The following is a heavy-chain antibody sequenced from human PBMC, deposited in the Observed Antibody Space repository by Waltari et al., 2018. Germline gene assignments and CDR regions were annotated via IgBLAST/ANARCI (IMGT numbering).Heavy chain of an antibody. CDR2: MNPNSGNT. Sequence: QVQLVQSGAEVTKPGASVTVSCKASGYPFTSYSLTWVRQATGQGLEWMGWMNPNSGNTGYEQKFQGRVTITRNTSISTAYMELSSLRSEDTAVYYCARAGRSIADHWGQGTLVTVSS. J-gene: IGHJ4*02. CDR1: GYPFTSYS. D-gene: IGHD6-6*01. V-gene: IGHV1-8*03. CDR3: ARAGRSIADH.